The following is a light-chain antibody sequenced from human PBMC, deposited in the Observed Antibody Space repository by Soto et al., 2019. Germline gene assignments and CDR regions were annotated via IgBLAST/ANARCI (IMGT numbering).Light chain of an antibody. Sequence: QAVVTQPPSVSGAPGQRVTISCTGSSSNIGAGFDVHWYQHLPATAPKLLIYGNSRRPSGVPDRFSASKSGTSASLAITGLQADDEGDYYCQSYDISLSGSWVFGGGTKLTVL. V-gene: IGLV1-40*01. CDR1: SSNIGAGFD. CDR2: GNS. CDR3: QSYDISLSGSWV. J-gene: IGLJ3*02.